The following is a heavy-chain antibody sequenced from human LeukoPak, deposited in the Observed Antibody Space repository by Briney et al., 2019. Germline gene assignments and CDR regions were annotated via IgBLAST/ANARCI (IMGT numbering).Heavy chain of an antibody. CDR2: IYSSGST. CDR3: ARGKEYCGGDCFSSWYFDL. D-gene: IGHD2-21*02. CDR1: GGSLSRYY. J-gene: IGHJ2*01. Sequence: SETLSLTCTVSGGSLSRYYWSWIRQPPGKGLEWIGYIYSSGSTNYKPSLKGRVTISVDTSKTQFSLKLSSVTAADTAVYYCARGKEYCGGDCFSSWYFDLWGRGTLVTVSS. V-gene: IGHV4-59*12.